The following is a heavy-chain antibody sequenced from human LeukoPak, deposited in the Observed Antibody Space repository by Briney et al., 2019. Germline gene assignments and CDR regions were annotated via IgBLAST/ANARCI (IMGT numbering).Heavy chain of an antibody. CDR3: ARDRNTPIDY. J-gene: IGHJ4*02. Sequence: GGSLRLSCAASGFTFSTYGMSWLRQAPGKGLEWVSSITSRCRSIYYADSVKGRFTVSRDNAKNSLFLQMSSLRAEDTAVYYCARDRNTPIDYWGQGTLVTVSS. CDR1: GFTFSTYG. D-gene: IGHD5-18*01. CDR2: ITSRCRSI. V-gene: IGHV3-21*01.